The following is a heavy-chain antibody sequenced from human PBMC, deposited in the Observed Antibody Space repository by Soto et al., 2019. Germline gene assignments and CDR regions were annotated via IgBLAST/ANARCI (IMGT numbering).Heavy chain of an antibody. CDR1: GFSFRSYA. CDR3: AKGEGYDFWSGFSHFDN. CDR2: ISADAETT. Sequence: LRLSCSASGFSFRSYAMTWVRQAPGKGLDWVSGISADAETTHYADPVKGRFTLSRDNSKNTLFLQMNSLRPDDTAVYFCAKGEGYDFWSGFSHFDNWGQGILVTVSS. J-gene: IGHJ4*02. V-gene: IGHV3-23*01. D-gene: IGHD3-3*01.